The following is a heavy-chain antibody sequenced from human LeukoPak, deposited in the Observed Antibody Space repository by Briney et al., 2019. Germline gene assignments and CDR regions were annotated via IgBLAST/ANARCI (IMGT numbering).Heavy chain of an antibody. D-gene: IGHD3-10*02. V-gene: IGHV1-2*02. CDR1: GYTFTGYY. CDR2: INPNSGGT. Sequence: ASVKVSCKASGYTFTGYYMHWVRQAPGQGLEWMGWINPNSGGTNYAQKFQGRVTMTRDTSISTAYMELSRLRSDDTAAYYCARYTPKKMLNGPRTFDIWGQGTMVTVSS. J-gene: IGHJ3*02. CDR3: ARYTPKKMLNGPRTFDI.